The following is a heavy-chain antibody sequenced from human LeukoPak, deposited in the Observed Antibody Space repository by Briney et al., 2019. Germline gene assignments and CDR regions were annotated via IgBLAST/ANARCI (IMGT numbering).Heavy chain of an antibody. CDR2: ISWNSGSI. J-gene: IGHJ4*02. CDR3: AKDVTVAIFGVAYFDY. D-gene: IGHD3-3*01. Sequence: PGRSLRLSGAASGFTFDDYAMHWVRQAPGKGLEWVSGISWNSGSIGYADSVKGRFTISRDNAKNSLYLQMNSLRAEDTALYYCAKDVTVAIFGVAYFDYWGQGTLVTVSS. V-gene: IGHV3-9*01. CDR1: GFTFDDYA.